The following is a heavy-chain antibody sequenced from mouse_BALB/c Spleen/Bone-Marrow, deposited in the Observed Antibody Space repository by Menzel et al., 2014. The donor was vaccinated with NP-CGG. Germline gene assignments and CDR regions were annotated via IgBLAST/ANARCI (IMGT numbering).Heavy chain of an antibody. D-gene: IGHD4-1*01. V-gene: IGHV1-4*02. CDR2: INPSSGYT. CDR3: AYWDLAC. J-gene: IGHJ3*01. CDR1: GYTFTSYT. Sequence: VKLMESAAELARPGALVKMSCKASGYTFTSYTMHWVKQRPGQGLEWIGYINPSSGYTEYNQKFKDKTTLTADKSSSTAYMQLSSLTSEDSAVYYCAYWDLACWGQGTLVTVSA.